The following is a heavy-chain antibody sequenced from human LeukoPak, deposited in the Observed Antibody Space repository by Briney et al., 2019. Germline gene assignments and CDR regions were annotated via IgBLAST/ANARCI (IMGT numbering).Heavy chain of an antibody. D-gene: IGHD3-10*01. CDR3: ARGNNYGSGSLFCG. CDR2: IDPSTGGT. CDR1: GYTFSEYY. J-gene: IGHJ4*02. V-gene: IGHV1-2*02. Sequence: GASVKVSCKTSGYTFSEYYIYWVQQAPGQGLEWMGWIDPSTGGTNYAQNFQGRVTMTRDTSTTTVYMELSSLKSDDTAVYHCARGNNYGSGSLFCGWGQGTLVTVSS.